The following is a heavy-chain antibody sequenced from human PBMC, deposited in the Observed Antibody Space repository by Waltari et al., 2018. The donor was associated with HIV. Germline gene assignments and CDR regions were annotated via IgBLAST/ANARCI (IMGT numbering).Heavy chain of an antibody. V-gene: IGHV3-9*01. CDR3: AKVSIAGYYDYGLDV. CDR2: ITWNSGGR. D-gene: IGHD2-15*01. J-gene: IGHJ6*02. CDR1: GFTFDDHA. Sequence: EVQLVESGGALVQPGRSLRLSCAASGFTFDDHAMHWVRQAPGKGLGWVSGITWNSGGRGYADSLKGRFTISRDNAKKSLYPQMNSLRVEDTALYYCAKVSIAGYYDYGLDVWGQGTTVTVSS.